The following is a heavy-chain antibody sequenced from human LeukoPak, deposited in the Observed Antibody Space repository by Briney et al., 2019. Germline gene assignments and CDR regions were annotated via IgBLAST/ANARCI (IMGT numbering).Heavy chain of an antibody. CDR2: MNPNSGDT. Sequence: ASVKVSCKASGYTFTGYYMHWVRQAPGQGLEWMGWMNPNSGDTNYAQKFQGRVTMTMDTSVSTVYMELSTLRSDDTAVYSCARGYCTIARCYRNLANWFDPWGQGTMVTVSS. V-gene: IGHV1-2*02. D-gene: IGHD2-2*01. CDR1: GYTFTGYY. J-gene: IGHJ5*02. CDR3: ARGYCTIARCYRNLANWFDP.